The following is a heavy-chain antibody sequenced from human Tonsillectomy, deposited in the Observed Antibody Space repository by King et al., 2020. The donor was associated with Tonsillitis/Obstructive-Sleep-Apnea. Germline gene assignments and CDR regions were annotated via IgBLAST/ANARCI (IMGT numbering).Heavy chain of an antibody. CDR2: INPNSGGK. V-gene: IGHV1-2*02. CDR1: GYTFTGYY. D-gene: IGHD3-22*01. J-gene: IGHJ4*02. Sequence: VQLVESGAEVMKPGASVKVSCTASGYTFTGYYMHWVRQAPGQGLEWMGWINPNSGGKNYAQKFQGRVTMTRDTSISTAYMELSRLRCDDTATYYCARVAYYYDSSGPLDYWGQGTLVTVSS. CDR3: ARVAYYYDSSGPLDY.